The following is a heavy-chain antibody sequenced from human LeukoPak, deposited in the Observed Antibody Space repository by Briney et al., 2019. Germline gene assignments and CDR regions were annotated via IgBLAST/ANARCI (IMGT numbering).Heavy chain of an antibody. CDR3: ARHPPSRGYSYGYPPNYFDY. CDR2: IYYSGST. CDR1: GGSISSSSYY. Sequence: SETLSLTCTVSGGSISSSSYYWGRIRQPPGEGLEWIGSIYYSGSTSYNPSLKGRVTISVDTSKNQFSLKLSSVTAADTAVYYCARHPPSRGYSYGYPPNYFDYWGQGTLVTVSS. V-gene: IGHV4-39*01. J-gene: IGHJ4*02. D-gene: IGHD5-18*01.